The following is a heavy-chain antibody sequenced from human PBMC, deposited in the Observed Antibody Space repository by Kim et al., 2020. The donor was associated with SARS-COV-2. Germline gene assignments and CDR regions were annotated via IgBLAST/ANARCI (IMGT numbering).Heavy chain of an antibody. J-gene: IGHJ4*02. D-gene: IGHD4-4*01. CDR3: ARDMDPTVYDY. V-gene: IGHV1-3*01. Sequence: SPQFQARVTITRDTSANTAYMELRRLTTKDTAIYYCARDMDPTVYDYWGQGTLVTVSS.